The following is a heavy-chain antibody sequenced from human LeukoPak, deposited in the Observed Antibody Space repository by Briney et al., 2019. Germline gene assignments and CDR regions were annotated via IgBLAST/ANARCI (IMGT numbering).Heavy chain of an antibody. Sequence: SVKVSCKASGGTFGSYAISWVRQAPGQGLEWMGGIIPIFDTANYAQKFQGRVTITADESTSTAYIELSSLRSEDTAVYYCASTIDSSGYYYRYFDYWGQGTLVTVSS. CDR3: ASTIDSSGYYYRYFDY. V-gene: IGHV1-69*13. D-gene: IGHD3-22*01. CDR1: GGTFGSYA. CDR2: IIPIFDTA. J-gene: IGHJ4*02.